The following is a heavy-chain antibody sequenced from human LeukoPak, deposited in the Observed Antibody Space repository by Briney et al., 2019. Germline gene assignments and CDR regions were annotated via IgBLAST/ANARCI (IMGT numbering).Heavy chain of an antibody. Sequence: GSLRLSCAASGFTFSSYAMSGVRQAPGKGLEWVSVIYSGGITYYADSVKGRFTISRDNAKNSLYLQMNSLRAEDTAVYYCARDFPNFGVAMYWGQCTLVTVSS. D-gene: IGHD3-3*01. V-gene: IGHV3-66*01. CDR2: IYSGGIT. CDR3: ARDFPNFGVAMY. J-gene: IGHJ1*01. CDR1: GFTFSSYA.